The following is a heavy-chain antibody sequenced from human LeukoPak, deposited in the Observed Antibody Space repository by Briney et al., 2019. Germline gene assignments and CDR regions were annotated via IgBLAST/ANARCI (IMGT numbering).Heavy chain of an antibody. CDR2: IYHSGST. CDR1: GYSISSGNY. V-gene: IGHV4-38-2*02. J-gene: IGHJ4*02. CDR3: ARGGYYDSSGYYKGLDY. D-gene: IGHD3-22*01. Sequence: SETLSLTCSVSGYSISSGNYWGWIRQPPGKGLEWIGSIYHSGSTYYNSSLKSRVTISVDTSKNQFSLKLSSVTAADTAVYYCARGGYYDSSGYYKGLDYWGQGTLVTVSS.